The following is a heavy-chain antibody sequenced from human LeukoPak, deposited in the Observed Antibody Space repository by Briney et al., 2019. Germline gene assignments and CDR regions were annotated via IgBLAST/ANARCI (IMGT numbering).Heavy chain of an antibody. CDR3: ARRIYCGGGICPLYFEN. CDR2: MNPNSGNT. J-gene: IGHJ4*02. D-gene: IGHD2-15*01. CDR1: VYTFTSYD. V-gene: IGHV1-8*01. Sequence: AASVTVSYKASVYTFTSYDINWVRQATGQGREWMGWMNPNSGNTGYAQKFQGRVTMTRNTSISTAYMELSSLRSEETPVYNCARRIYCGGGICPLYFENWGPGTLVTVSS.